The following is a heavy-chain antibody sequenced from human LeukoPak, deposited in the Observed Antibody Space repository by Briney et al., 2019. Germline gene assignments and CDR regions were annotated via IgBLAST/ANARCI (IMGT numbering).Heavy chain of an antibody. CDR2: INSDGSST. Sequence: GGSLRLSCAASGFTFSSYWMHWVRQAPGKGLVWVSRINSDGSSTRYADSVKGRFTISRDNAKNTLYLQMNSLRAEDTAVYYCARVTAAGTPFDYWGQGTLVTVPS. CDR1: GFTFSSYW. CDR3: ARVTAAGTPFDY. V-gene: IGHV3-74*01. J-gene: IGHJ4*02. D-gene: IGHD6-13*01.